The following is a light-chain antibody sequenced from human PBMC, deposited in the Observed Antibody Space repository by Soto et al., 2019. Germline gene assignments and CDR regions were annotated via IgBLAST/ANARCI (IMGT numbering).Light chain of an antibody. CDR1: QGISSY. CDR3: QQLNSYPPT. V-gene: IGKV1-9*01. Sequence: DIQLTXSPXXXXASVGDRVTXTCRASQGISSYLAWYQQKPGKAPKLLIYAASTLQSGVPSRFSGSGSGTEFTLTISSLQPEDFATYYCQQLNSYPPTFGPGTKVDIK. J-gene: IGKJ3*01. CDR2: AAS.